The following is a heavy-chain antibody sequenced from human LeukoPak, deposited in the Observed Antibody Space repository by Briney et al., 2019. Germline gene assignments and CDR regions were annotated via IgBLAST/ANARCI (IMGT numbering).Heavy chain of an antibody. CDR3: ARHIIVDDTSSHFDN. D-gene: IGHD2-2*01. CDR1: GYSFATYW. CDR2: IYPGESQI. V-gene: IGHV5-51*01. Sequence: GGSLKISCKTSGYSFATYWIAWVRQLPGKGLEWVGYIYPGESQIRYSPSFQGRVTISADRSISTAYLQWRSLKASDTAIHYCARHIIVDDTSSHFDNWGQGTWVTVSS. J-gene: IGHJ4*02.